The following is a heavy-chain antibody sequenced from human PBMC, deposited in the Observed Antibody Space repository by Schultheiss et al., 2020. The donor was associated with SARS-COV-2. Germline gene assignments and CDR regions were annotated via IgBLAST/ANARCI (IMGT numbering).Heavy chain of an antibody. CDR2: ISSSSSYT. Sequence: GGSLRLSCAASGFTVSAAYMSWVRQAPGKGLEWVSYISSSSSYTNYADSVKGRFTISRDNSKSTLYLQMNSLRAEDTALYYCARDLNGEYSSGWTRQRYYYYYGMDVWGQGTTVTVSS. V-gene: IGHV3-11*06. J-gene: IGHJ6*02. CDR1: GFTVSAAY. D-gene: IGHD6-19*01. CDR3: ARDLNGEYSSGWTRQRYYYYYGMDV.